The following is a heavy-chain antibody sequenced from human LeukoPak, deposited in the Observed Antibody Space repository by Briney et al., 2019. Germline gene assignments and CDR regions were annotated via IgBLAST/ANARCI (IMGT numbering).Heavy chain of an antibody. D-gene: IGHD2-15*01. Sequence: PSETLSLTCTVSGGSISSSSYYWGWIRQPPGKGLEWIGNIHYSGSTNYNPSLKSRVTISVDTSKNQFSLKLSSVTAADTAVYYCARGYCSGGSCYSYYYYNYMDVWGKGTTVTVSS. J-gene: IGHJ6*03. CDR2: IHYSGST. CDR1: GGSISSSSYY. CDR3: ARGYCSGGSCYSYYYYNYMDV. V-gene: IGHV4-39*07.